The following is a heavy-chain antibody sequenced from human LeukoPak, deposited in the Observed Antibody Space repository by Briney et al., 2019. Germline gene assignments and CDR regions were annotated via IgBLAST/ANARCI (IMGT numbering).Heavy chain of an antibody. CDR2: ISVYNGNT. Sequence: ASVKVSCKASGYSFTNYGISWVRQAPGQGLEWMGWISVYNGNTDYAQKLQGRVTITTDTSTSTAHMELRSLRSDDTAVYYCARRVSAAAFYYFYMDVWGKGTTVTVSS. CDR3: ARRVSAAAFYYFYMDV. CDR1: GYSFTNYG. V-gene: IGHV1-18*01. D-gene: IGHD6-25*01. J-gene: IGHJ6*03.